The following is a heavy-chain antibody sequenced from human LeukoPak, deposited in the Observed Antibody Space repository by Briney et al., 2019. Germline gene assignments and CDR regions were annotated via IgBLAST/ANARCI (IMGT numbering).Heavy chain of an antibody. D-gene: IGHD4-23*01. V-gene: IGHV1-3*01. CDR3: ARSYAGGAPYNWFDP. CDR1: GYTFTSYA. J-gene: IGHJ5*02. CDR2: INAGNGNT. Sequence: GASVKVSCKASGYTFTSYAMHWGRQAPGQRLEWMGWINAGNGNTKYSQKFQGRVTITRDTSASTAYMELSSLRSEDTAVYYCARSYAGGAPYNWFDPWGQGTLVTVSS.